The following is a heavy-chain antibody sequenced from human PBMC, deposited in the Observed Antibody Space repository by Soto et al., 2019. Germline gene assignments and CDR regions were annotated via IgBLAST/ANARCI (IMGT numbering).Heavy chain of an antibody. CDR1: GFTFASSA. CDR2: IAVGSGYT. V-gene: IGHV1-58*01. J-gene: IGHJ4*02. CDR3: AADATAWQQMVPSDY. Sequence: SVKVSCKASGFTFASSAFQWVRQARGQRLEWIGWIAVGSGYTNYAQRFQDRVTLTRDMSTATTYMELSRLTSEDTAIYYCAADATAWQQMVPSDYWGQGTLVTVSS. D-gene: IGHD2-8*01.